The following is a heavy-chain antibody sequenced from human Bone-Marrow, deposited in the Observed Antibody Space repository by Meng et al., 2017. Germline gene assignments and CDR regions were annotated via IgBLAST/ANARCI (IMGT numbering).Heavy chain of an antibody. J-gene: IGHJ4*02. Sequence: GESLKISCAASGFTFSSYAMHWVRQAPGKGLEWVAVISYDGSNKYYADSVKGRFTISRDNSKNTLYLQMNSLRAEDTALYYCARAPYDSSGYYYGAYFDYWGQGTLVTVSS. V-gene: IGHV3-30*04. CDR2: ISYDGSNK. CDR1: GFTFSSYA. D-gene: IGHD3-22*01. CDR3: ARAPYDSSGYYYGAYFDY.